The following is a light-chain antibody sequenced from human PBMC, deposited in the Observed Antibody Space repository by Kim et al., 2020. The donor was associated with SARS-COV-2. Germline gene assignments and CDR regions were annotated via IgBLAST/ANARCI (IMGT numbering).Light chain of an antibody. J-gene: IGKJ1*01. CDR2: GTS. CDR1: QSISSSY. V-gene: IGKV3-20*01. Sequence: APGERATLSCRARQSISSSYLAWYQQKPGQAPRLLIYGTSSRATGIPDRFSGGGSGTDFSLTISRLEPEDFALYYCQQYGYSPLTFGQGTKVDIK. CDR3: QQYGYSPLT.